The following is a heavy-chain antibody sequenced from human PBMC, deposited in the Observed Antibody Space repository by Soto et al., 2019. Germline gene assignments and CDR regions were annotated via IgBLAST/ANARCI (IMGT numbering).Heavy chain of an antibody. CDR3: AKGGSSSWLGGAFDI. V-gene: IGHV3-23*01. CDR1: GVTFSSYA. D-gene: IGHD6-13*01. J-gene: IGHJ3*02. CDR2: ISGSGGST. Sequence: EVPLLESGGVLVQPGGSLRLSCAASGVTFSSYAMRWVLQAPGKGLEWVSAISGSGGSTYYADSVKGRFTISRDNSKNTLYLPMNSLRDEDTAVYYCAKGGSSSWLGGAFDIWGQGTMVTVSS.